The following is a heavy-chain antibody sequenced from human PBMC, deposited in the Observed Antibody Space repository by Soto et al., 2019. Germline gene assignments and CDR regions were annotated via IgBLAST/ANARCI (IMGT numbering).Heavy chain of an antibody. J-gene: IGHJ3*02. CDR2: ISSGGDNT. CDR3: VRRAQYFDGTGFHAFDT. V-gene: IGHV3-23*01. D-gene: IGHD3-22*01. CDR1: GYHFNKYA. Sequence: GGSLRLSCVSSGYHFNKYAVSWVRQAPGKGLEWVSAISSGGDNTHYADSVKGRFTITRDNSKNMLYLEMNSLTVEDTAVYYCVRRAQYFDGTGFHAFDTWGQGTRVTVSS.